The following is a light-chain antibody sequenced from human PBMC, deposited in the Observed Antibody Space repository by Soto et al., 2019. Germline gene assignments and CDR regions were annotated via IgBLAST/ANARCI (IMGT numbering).Light chain of an antibody. CDR3: QQYNDAKT. V-gene: IGKV3-15*01. CDR1: QSVNIK. CDR2: GAS. J-gene: IGKJ1*01. Sequence: EIVMTQSPATLSVSPGERATLSCRASQSVNIKLAWYQQKFGQAPRLLIYGASTRAAGVPARFSGSGSGTEFTLTISSLQSEDSAVYCCQQYNDAKTFGQGTKVEIK.